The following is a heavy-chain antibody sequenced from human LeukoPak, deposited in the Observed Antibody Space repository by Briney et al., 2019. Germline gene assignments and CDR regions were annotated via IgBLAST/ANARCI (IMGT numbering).Heavy chain of an antibody. V-gene: IGHV4-34*01. J-gene: IGHJ4*02. CDR1: GGSFSGYY. CDR2: INHSGST. Sequence: PSETLSLTCAVYGGSFSGYYWSWIRQPPGKGLEWIGEINHSGSTNYNPSLKSRVTISVDTSKIQFSLKLSSVTAADTAVYYCARELIAAAFDYWGQGTLVTVSS. CDR3: ARELIAAAFDY. D-gene: IGHD2-21*01.